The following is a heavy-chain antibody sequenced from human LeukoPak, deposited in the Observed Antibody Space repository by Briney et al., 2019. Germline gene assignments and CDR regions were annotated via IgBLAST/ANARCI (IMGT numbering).Heavy chain of an antibody. D-gene: IGHD2-2*01. CDR3: ARSGKYCSSTSCPRNWFDP. J-gene: IGHJ5*02. CDR1: GGTFSSYA. CDR2: INPNSGGT. Sequence: GASVKVSCKASGGTFSSYALSWVRQAPGQGLEWMGWINPNSGGTNYAQKFQGRVTMTRDTSISTAYMELSRLRSDDTAVYYCARSGKYCSSTSCPRNWFDPWGQGTLVTVSS. V-gene: IGHV1-2*02.